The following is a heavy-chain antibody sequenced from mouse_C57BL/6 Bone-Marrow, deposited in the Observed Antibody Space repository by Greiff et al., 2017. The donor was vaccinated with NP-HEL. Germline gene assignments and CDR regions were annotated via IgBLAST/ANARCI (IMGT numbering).Heavy chain of an antibody. J-gene: IGHJ4*01. CDR1: GFTFTDYY. Sequence: EVKLVESFPGLVQPGGSLSLSCAASGFTFTDYYMSWVRQPPGKALEWLGFILNKVNGYTTEYSASVKGRFTISRDNYQSILYLQMNALRAEDSATYYCARSIYYDYADDPFYAMDYWGQGTSVTVSS. CDR2: ILNKVNGYTT. D-gene: IGHD2-4*01. CDR3: ARSIYYDYADDPFYAMDY. V-gene: IGHV7-3*01.